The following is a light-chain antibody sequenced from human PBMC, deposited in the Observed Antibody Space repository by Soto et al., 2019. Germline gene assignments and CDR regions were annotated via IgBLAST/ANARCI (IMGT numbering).Light chain of an antibody. CDR3: QQSYATPYI. CDR2: AAS. J-gene: IGKJ2*01. Sequence: DIQMTQSPSSLSASVGDRVTITCRASQSINKYLNWYQQKQGRAPKLLIHAASSLQGGVPSRFSGSGSGTEFTLTISSLQLEDFATYYCQQSYATPYIFGQGTKVEIK. V-gene: IGKV1-39*01. CDR1: QSINKY.